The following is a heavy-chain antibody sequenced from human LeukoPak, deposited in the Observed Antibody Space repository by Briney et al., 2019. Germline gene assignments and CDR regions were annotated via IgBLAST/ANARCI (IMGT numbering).Heavy chain of an antibody. V-gene: IGHV3-9*03. Sequence: GRSLRLSCAASGFTFDDYAMHWVRQAPGKGLEWVSGISWNSGSIGYADSVKGRFTISRDNAKNSLYLQMNSLRAEDMALYYCARETRYCSSTSCYYFDYWGQGTLVTVSS. CDR3: ARETRYCSSTSCYYFDY. J-gene: IGHJ4*02. CDR2: ISWNSGSI. D-gene: IGHD2-2*01. CDR1: GFTFDDYA.